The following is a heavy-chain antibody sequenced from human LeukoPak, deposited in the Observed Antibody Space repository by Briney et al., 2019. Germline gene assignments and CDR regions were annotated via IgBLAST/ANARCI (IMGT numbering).Heavy chain of an antibody. CDR2: INHSGST. Sequence: PSETLSLTCAVYGESFSGYYWSWIRQPPGKGLEWIGEINHSGSTNYNPSLKSRVTISVDTSKNQFSLKLSSVTAADTAVYYCARVAAADAFDIWGQGTMVTVSS. CDR1: GESFSGYY. V-gene: IGHV4-34*01. CDR3: ARVAAADAFDI. D-gene: IGHD2-2*01. J-gene: IGHJ3*02.